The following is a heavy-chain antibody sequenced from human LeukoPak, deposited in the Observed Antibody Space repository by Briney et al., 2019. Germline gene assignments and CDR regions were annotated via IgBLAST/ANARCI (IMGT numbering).Heavy chain of an antibody. V-gene: IGHV1-69*01. CDR3: ASHDYGDYVPDY. J-gene: IGHJ4*02. CDR1: GGTFSSYA. CDR2: IIPIFGTA. Sequence: ASVKVSCKASGGTFSSYAISWVRQAPGQGLEWMGGIIPIFGTANYAQKFQGRVTITADESTSTAYMELSSLRSEDTAVYYCASHDYGDYVPDYWGQGTLVTVSS. D-gene: IGHD4-17*01.